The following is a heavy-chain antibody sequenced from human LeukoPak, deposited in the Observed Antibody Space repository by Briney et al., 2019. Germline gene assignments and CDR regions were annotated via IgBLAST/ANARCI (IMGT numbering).Heavy chain of an antibody. CDR1: GYTFTGYY. Sequence: ASVNVSCKASGYTFTGYYMHWVRQAPGQGLEWMGRIIPNSGDTNYAQTFQGRVTMTRDTSISTAYMELSRLRSDDTAVYYCARSYDSSGYYPGDYWGQGTLVTVSS. CDR2: IIPNSGDT. CDR3: ARSYDSSGYYPGDY. J-gene: IGHJ4*02. V-gene: IGHV1-2*06. D-gene: IGHD3-22*01.